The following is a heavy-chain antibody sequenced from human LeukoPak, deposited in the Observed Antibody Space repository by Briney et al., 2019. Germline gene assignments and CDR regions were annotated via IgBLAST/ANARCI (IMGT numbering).Heavy chain of an antibody. CDR1: GFTFNNYN. J-gene: IGHJ4*02. CDR3: VLLSLTPG. CDR2: ISSSSSYI. Sequence: GGSLRLSCAASGFTFNNYNMNWVRQAPGKGLEWVSSISSSSSYIYYADSVKGRFTISRDNAKNTLYLQMDSLRPEDTAVYYCVLLSLTPGWGQGTLVTVSS. V-gene: IGHV3-21*01. D-gene: IGHD2-8*01.